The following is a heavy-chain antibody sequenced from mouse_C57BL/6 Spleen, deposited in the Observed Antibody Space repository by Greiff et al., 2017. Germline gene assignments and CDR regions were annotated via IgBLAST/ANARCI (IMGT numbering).Heavy chain of an antibody. CDR2: IDPEDGDT. J-gene: IGHJ2*01. Sequence: VQLQQSGAELVRPGASVKLSCTASGFNIQDSYMHWVKQRPEQGLEWIGRIDPEDGDTEYAPKFQGKATMTADTSSNTAYLQLSSLTSEDTAVEYCTYYYGSSYFDYWGQGTTLTVAS. CDR3: TYYYGSSYFDY. V-gene: IGHV14-1*01. D-gene: IGHD1-1*01. CDR1: GFNIQDSY.